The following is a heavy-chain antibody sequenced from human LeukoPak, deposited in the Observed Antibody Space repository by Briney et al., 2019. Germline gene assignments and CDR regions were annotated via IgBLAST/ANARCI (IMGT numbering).Heavy chain of an antibody. J-gene: IGHJ4*02. CDR1: GFTFNNYA. V-gene: IGHV3-30*04. CDR3: ARDGSKSLDS. Sequence: GSLRLSCIGSGFTFNNYAMHWVRQAPGMGLEWLAVISYDGSERFYAESVMGRFTISNDNSKDTLYLQMNSLRPEETAMYYCARDGSKSLDSWGQGTLVTVSS. CDR2: ISYDGSER.